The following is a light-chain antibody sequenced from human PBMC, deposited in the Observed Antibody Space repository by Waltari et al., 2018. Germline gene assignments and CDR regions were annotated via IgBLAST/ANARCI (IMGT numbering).Light chain of an antibody. J-gene: IGLJ3*02. CDR2: SND. V-gene: IGLV1-44*01. CDR3: AAWDDSLKVGV. Sequence: QSVLTQPHSASGTPGQRVTISCSGSGAHIGFKIVNWYQQLPGTAPKLLIYSNDQRPSGVPDRFSGSKSGTSASLAISGLQSEDEADYYCAAWDDSLKVGVFGGGTKLTVL. CDR1: GAHIGFKI.